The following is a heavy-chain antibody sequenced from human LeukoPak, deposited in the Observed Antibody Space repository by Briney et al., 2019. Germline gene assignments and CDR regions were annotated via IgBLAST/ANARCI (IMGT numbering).Heavy chain of an antibody. V-gene: IGHV4-59*01. J-gene: IGHJ3*02. CDR1: GGSISSYY. CDR3: ARDYYGSGSFNWDI. D-gene: IGHD3-10*01. CDR2: IYYSGST. Sequence: SETLSLTCTVSGGSISSYYWSWIRQPPGKGLEWIGYIYYSGSTNYNPSLKSRVTISVDTSKNQFSLKLSSVTAADTAVYYCARDYYGSGSFNWDIWGQGTMVTVSS.